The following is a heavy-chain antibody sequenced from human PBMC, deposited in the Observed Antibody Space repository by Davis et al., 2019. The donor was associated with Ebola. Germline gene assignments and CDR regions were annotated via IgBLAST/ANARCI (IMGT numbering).Heavy chain of an antibody. V-gene: IGHV4-61*08. Sequence: MPSETLSLTCSVSGGSINNVDYYWTWIRQPPGKGLEWIGYIYYSGSTNYNPSLKSRVTISVDTSKNQFSLKLSSVTAADTAVYYCARGTGYDILTSSFDYWGQGTLVTVSS. J-gene: IGHJ4*02. D-gene: IGHD3-9*01. CDR3: ARGTGYDILTSSFDY. CDR2: IYYSGST. CDR1: GGSINNVDYY.